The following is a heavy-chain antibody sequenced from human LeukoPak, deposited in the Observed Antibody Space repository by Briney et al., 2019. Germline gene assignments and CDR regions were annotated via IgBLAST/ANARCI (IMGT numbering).Heavy chain of an antibody. D-gene: IGHD3-3*01. CDR2: IKPSGGST. J-gene: IGHJ4*02. V-gene: IGHV1-46*01. CDR3: ARDDSTSGFSSGHISGHFDY. CDR1: GYTFTSYY. Sequence: ASVKVSCKASGYTFTSYYMHWVRQAPRQGLEWMGIIKPSGGSTTYAQKFQGRVTMTRDTSTSTVYMELSSLRSEDTAVYYCARDDSTSGFSSGHISGHFDYWGQGTLVTVSS.